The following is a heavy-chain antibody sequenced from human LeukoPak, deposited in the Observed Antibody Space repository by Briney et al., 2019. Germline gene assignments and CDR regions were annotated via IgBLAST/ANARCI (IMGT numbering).Heavy chain of an antibody. V-gene: IGHV4-4*07. D-gene: IGHD2-2*01. CDR1: GGSISSYY. CDR3: ARGGQLHPESYFDY. Sequence: SETLSLTCTVSGGSISSYYWSWIRQPAGKGLEWIGRIYTSGSTNYNPSLKNRVTMSVDTSKNQYSLKLSSVTAAAKAVYYCARGGQLHPESYFDYWGQGTLVTVSS. CDR2: IYTSGST. J-gene: IGHJ4*02.